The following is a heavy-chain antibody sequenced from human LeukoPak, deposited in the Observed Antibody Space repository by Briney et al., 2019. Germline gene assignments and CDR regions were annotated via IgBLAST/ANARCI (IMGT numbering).Heavy chain of an antibody. V-gene: IGHV4-31*03. CDR1: GGSISSGGYY. D-gene: IGHD2-2*01. CDR2: IYYSGST. J-gene: IGHJ6*02. CDR3: ARDSRYCSSTSCYYYYYYGMDV. Sequence: SETLSLTCTVSGGSISSGGYYWSWIRQHPGKGLEWIGYIYYSGSTYYNPSLKSRVTISVDTSKNQFSLKLSSVTAADTAVYYCARDSRYCSSTSCYYYYYYGMDVWGQGTTVTVSS.